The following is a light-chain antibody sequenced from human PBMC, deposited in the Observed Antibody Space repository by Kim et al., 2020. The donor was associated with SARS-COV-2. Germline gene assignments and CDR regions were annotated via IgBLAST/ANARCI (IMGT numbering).Light chain of an antibody. CDR3: CSRDSNNNVV. V-gene: IGLV3-19*01. CDR1: SLRSYY. Sequence: SSELTQDPAVSVALGQTVRITCQGDSLRSYYATWYQQKPGQAPILVIYGKNNRPSGIPDRFWGSSSGNTASLTITGAQAADEADYFCCSRDSNNNVVFGGGTSLTVL. CDR2: GKN. J-gene: IGLJ3*02.